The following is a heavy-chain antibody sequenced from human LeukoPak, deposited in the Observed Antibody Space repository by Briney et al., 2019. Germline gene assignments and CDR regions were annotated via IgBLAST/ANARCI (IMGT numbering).Heavy chain of an antibody. V-gene: IGHV4-39*01. D-gene: IGHD6-13*01. Sequence: SETLSLTCTVSGGSICSSSYYWGWIRQPPGKGLEWIGSIYYSGSTYYNPSLKSRVTISVDTSKNQFSLKLSSVTAADTAMYYCARQSSHSSTTSNYFDYWGQGTLVTVSS. CDR3: ARQSSHSSTTSNYFDY. CDR1: GGSICSSSYY. J-gene: IGHJ4*02. CDR2: IYYSGST.